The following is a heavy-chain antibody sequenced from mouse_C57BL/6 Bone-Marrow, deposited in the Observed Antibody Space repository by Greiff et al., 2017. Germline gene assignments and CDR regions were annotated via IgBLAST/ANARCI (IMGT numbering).Heavy chain of an antibody. J-gene: IGHJ2*01. V-gene: IGHV1-82*01. CDR3: ANRGYEDYFDY. D-gene: IGHD2-2*01. CDR1: GYAFSSSW. Sequence: QVQLQQSGPELVKPGASVKISCKASGYAFSSSWMNWVKQRPGKGLEWIGRIYPGDGDTNYNGKFKGKATLTADKSSSTAYMQLSSLTSEDSAVYFCANRGYEDYFDYWGQGTTLTVSS. CDR2: IYPGDGDT.